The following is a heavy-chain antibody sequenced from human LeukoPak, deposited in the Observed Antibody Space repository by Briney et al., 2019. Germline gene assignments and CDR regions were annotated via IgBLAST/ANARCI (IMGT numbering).Heavy chain of an antibody. CDR1: GFTFTNYG. J-gene: IGHJ4*02. CDR3: AKDQGYSQDY. Sequence: GGSPRLSCSASGFTFTNYGIHWVRQAPGKGLEWVAFIGYDERNKYYVDSAKGRFTISRENSKNTLYLQMNSLRPEDTGVYYCAKDQGYSQDYWGQGTLVTVSS. V-gene: IGHV3-30*02. D-gene: IGHD5-18*01. CDR2: IGYDERNK.